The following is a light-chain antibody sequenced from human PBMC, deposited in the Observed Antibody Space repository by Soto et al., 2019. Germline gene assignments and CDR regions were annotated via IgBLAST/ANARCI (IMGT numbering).Light chain of an antibody. V-gene: IGKV3-20*01. Sequence: ENVLTQSPGTLSLSPGDRATLSCRASQSFNSNYLVWYQQKPGQAPRLLIYGASTRATGIPDRFSGSGSGTDFTLTINSLEPEDFAVYYCQRYDSSPLYTFGQGTKLEIK. CDR2: GAS. CDR1: QSFNSNY. J-gene: IGKJ2*01. CDR3: QRYDSSPLYT.